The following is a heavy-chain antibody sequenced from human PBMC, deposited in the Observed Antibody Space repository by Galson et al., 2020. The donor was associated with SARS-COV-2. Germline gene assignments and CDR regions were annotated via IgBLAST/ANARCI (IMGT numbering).Heavy chain of an antibody. J-gene: IGHJ4*02. Sequence: PADSDTRYSPSFQGQVTISADKSINTAYLQWSSLKASDTAMYHCAMRPQLLPATDWGQGTLVTVSS. CDR3: AMRPQLLPATD. V-gene: IGHV5-51*01. D-gene: IGHD2-2*01. CDR2: PADSDT.